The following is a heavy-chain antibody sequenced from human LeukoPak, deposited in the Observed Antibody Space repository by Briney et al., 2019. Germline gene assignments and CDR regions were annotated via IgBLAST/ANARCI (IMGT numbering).Heavy chain of an antibody. CDR1: GYTFTPYS. V-gene: IGHV1-2*06. D-gene: IGHD7-27*01. CDR2: IKPNSGDT. J-gene: IGHJ6*03. Sequence: ASVKVSCTASGYTFTPYSIHCVRQAPGQRLEWMGRIKPNSGDTNYAQKFQGRVNMTRDTSISTAYMELNRLRSEDTAVYYCARGRPDLTGGPYYYYYYMDVWGKGTTVTVSS. CDR3: ARGRPDLTGGPYYYYYYMDV.